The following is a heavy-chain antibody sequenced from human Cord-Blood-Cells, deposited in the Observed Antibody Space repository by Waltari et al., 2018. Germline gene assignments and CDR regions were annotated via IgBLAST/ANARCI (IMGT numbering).Heavy chain of an antibody. CDR1: GGSISSYY. V-gene: IGHV4-59*01. D-gene: IGHD6-13*01. J-gene: IGHJ2*01. Sequence: QVQLQESGPGLVKPSETLSLTCTVSGGSISSYYWSWIRQPPGKGLEWIGYIYYSGSTNYNPPLKSRVTISVDTSKNQFSLKLSYVTAADTAVYYCARNRHSSSDFDLWGRGTLVTVSS. CDR2: IYYSGST. CDR3: ARNRHSSSDFDL.